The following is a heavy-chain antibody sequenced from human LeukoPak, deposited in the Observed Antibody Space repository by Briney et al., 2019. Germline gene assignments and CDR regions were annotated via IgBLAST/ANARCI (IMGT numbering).Heavy chain of an antibody. CDR1: GYTFTSYG. J-gene: IGHJ3*02. CDR3: ARGLAIFGVGDAFDI. CDR2: ISAYNGNT. D-gene: IGHD3-3*01. Sequence: GASVKVSCKASGYTFTSYGISRVRQAPGQGLEWMGWISAYNGNTNYAQKLQGRVTMTTDTSTSTAYMELRSLRSDDTAVYYCARGLAIFGVGDAFDIWGQGTMVTVSS. V-gene: IGHV1-18*01.